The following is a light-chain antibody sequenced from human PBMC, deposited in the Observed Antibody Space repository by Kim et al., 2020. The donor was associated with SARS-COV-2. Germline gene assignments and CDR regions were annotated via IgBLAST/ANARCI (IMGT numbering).Light chain of an antibody. CDR3: QQYNNWLRT. CDR2: GAS. V-gene: IGKV3-15*01. Sequence: EIVMTQSPATLSVSPGERAILSCRASQSVSSDLAWYQQKPGQAPRLLIYGASTRATGFPARFSGSGSGTEFTLTISGLHSEDLAVYYCQQYNNWLRTFGQGTKVDIK. J-gene: IGKJ1*01. CDR1: QSVSSD.